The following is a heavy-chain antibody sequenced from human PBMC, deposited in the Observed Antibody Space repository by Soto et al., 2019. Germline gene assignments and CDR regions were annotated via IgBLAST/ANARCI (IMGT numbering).Heavy chain of an antibody. CDR2: INHSGST. CDR3: ASKNPYSSGKQTADY. CDR1: GGSFSGYY. V-gene: IGHV4-34*01. J-gene: IGHJ4*02. Sequence: SETLSLTCAVYGGSFSGYYWSWIRQPPGKGLEWIGEINHSGSTNYNPSLKSRVTISVDTSKNQFSLKLSSVTAADTAVYYCASKNPYSSGKQTADYWGQGTLVTVSS. D-gene: IGHD6-19*01.